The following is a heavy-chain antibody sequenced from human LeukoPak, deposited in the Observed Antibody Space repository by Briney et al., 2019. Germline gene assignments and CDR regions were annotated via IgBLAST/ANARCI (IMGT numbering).Heavy chain of an antibody. Sequence: ASVKVSCKASGYTFTSYDINWVRQATGQGLEWMGWMNPNSGNTGYAQKFQGRVTMTRNTSISTAYMELSSLRSEDTAVYYCARILRYFDWLLGDYYGMDVWGQGTTVTVFS. CDR1: GYTFTSYD. CDR3: ARILRYFDWLLGDYYGMDV. D-gene: IGHD3-9*01. V-gene: IGHV1-8*01. J-gene: IGHJ6*02. CDR2: MNPNSGNT.